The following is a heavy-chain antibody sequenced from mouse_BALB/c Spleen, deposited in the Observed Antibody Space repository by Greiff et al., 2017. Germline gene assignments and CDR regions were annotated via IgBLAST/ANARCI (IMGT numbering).Heavy chain of an antibody. D-gene: IGHD2-1*01. V-gene: IGHV1-69*01. CDR2: IDTSDSYT. J-gene: IGHJ4*01. CDR1: GYTFTDYW. Sequence: QVQLKQPGAELVMPGASVKMSCKASGYTFTDYWMHWVKQRPGQGLEWIGAIDTSDSYTSYNQKFKGKATLTVDESSSTAYMQLSSLTSEDSAVYYCARSGNYLGAMDYWGQGTSVTVSS. CDR3: ARSGNYLGAMDY.